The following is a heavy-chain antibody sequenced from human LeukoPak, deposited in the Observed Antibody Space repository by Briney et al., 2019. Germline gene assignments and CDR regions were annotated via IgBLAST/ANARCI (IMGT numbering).Heavy chain of an antibody. Sequence: PGGSLRLSCAASGFTFSSYSMNWVRQAPGKGLEWVSSISSSSSYIYYTDSVKGRFTISRDNAKNSLYLQMNSLRAEDTAVYYCARGGSYDFWSGYYTYNWFDPWGQGTLVTVSS. CDR1: GFTFSSYS. CDR2: ISSSSSYI. V-gene: IGHV3-21*01. J-gene: IGHJ5*02. D-gene: IGHD3-3*01. CDR3: ARGGSYDFWSGYYTYNWFDP.